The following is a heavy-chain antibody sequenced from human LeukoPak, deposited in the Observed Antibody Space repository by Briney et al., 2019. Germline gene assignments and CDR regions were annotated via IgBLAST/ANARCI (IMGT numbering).Heavy chain of an antibody. CDR3: ARPPDYDFWSGPGGYYFDY. Sequence: GGSLRLSCAASGFTFSSYWMSWVRQAPGKGLEWVANIKQDGSEKYYVDSVKGRFTISRDNAKNSLYLQMNSLRAEDTAVYYCARPPDYDFWSGPGGYYFDYWGQGTLVTVSS. D-gene: IGHD3-3*01. J-gene: IGHJ4*02. V-gene: IGHV3-7*01. CDR1: GFTFSSYW. CDR2: IKQDGSEK.